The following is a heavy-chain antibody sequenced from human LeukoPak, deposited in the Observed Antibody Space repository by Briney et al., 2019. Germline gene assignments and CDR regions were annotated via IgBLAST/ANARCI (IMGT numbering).Heavy chain of an antibody. J-gene: IGHJ4*02. CDR3: ARAPSSSWKRESYYFDY. CDR1: GYSISSGYY. V-gene: IGHV4-38-2*02. Sequence: SETLSLTCTVSGYSISSGYYWGWIRQPPGKGLEWIGSIYHSGSTYYNPSLKSRVTISVDTSKNQFSLKLSSVTAADTAVYYCARAPSSSWKRESYYFDYWGQGTLVTVSS. CDR2: IYHSGST. D-gene: IGHD6-13*01.